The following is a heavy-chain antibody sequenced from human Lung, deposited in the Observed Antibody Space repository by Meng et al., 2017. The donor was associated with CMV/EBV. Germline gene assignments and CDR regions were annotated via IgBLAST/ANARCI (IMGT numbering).Heavy chain of an antibody. Sequence: ASVKVSXKASGYTFTGYYMHWVRQAPGQGLEWMGWINPNRGNTAYAQKFQGRVTMTRDTSTSIAYMELSSLRSGDTAVYYCARGQVQCSTINCHDYRFSGMDVWGQGTTVTVSS. CDR3: ARGQVQCSTINCHDYRFSGMDV. D-gene: IGHD2/OR15-2a*01. V-gene: IGHV1-8*02. CDR1: GYTFTGYY. CDR2: INPNRGNT. J-gene: IGHJ6*02.